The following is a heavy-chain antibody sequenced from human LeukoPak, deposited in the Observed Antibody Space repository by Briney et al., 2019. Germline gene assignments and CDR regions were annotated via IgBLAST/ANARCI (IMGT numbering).Heavy chain of an antibody. J-gene: IGHJ4*02. V-gene: IGHV3-23*01. Sequence: GGTLRLSCAASGFTFSSYGMSWVRQAPGKGLEWVSGISGSGGSTYYADSVKGRFTISRDDSKNTLYLQMNSLKNEDTAVYYCVTEVSGSFPTWGQGTLVTVSS. CDR2: ISGSGGST. CDR3: VTEVSGSFPT. D-gene: IGHD1-26*01. CDR1: GFTFSSYG.